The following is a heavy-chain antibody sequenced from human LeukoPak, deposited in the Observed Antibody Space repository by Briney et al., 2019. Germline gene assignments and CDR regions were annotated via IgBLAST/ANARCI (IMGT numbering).Heavy chain of an antibody. J-gene: IGHJ4*02. CDR1: GFTFSAYS. CDR2: ISSSSSTI. Sequence: PGGSLRLSCAASGFTFSAYSMSWVRQAPGKGLEWLSYISSSSSTIYYADSVKGRFTISRDNAKNSLFLQMNSLRDEDTAVYYCARDSTDDSSGYYWAVDYWGQGTLVTVSS. D-gene: IGHD3-22*01. V-gene: IGHV3-48*02. CDR3: ARDSTDDSSGYYWAVDY.